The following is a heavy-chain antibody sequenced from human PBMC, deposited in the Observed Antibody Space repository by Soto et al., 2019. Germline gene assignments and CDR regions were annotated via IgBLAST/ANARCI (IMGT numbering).Heavy chain of an antibody. Sequence: QVQLVESGGGVVQPGTSLRLSCAASGFSFSNYGMHWVRQAPDKGLEWVAVISHDENKKYYSESVRGRFTISRDNSKNTLYLQMSSLTPEDTAIYYCARYSFAPWQWLVLNWSAPWGQGTLVTVSA. CDR2: ISHDENKK. V-gene: IGHV3-30-3*01. J-gene: IGHJ5*02. D-gene: IGHD6-19*01. CDR1: GFSFSNYG. CDR3: ARYSFAPWQWLVLNWSAP.